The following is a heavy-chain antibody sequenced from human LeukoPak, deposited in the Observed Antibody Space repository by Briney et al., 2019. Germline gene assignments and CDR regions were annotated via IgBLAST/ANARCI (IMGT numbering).Heavy chain of an antibody. CDR2: VYYSGST. CDR1: GGSISTYY. D-gene: IGHD3-22*01. V-gene: IGHV4-59*01. Sequence: SETLSLTCTVSGGSISTYYWSWIRQPPGNGLEWIGYVYYSGSTNYNPSLRSRVTISVDTSKNQFSLKLSSVTAADKAVYYCARHMRLFWYFQHWGQGTLVTVSS. CDR3: ARHMRLFWYFQH. J-gene: IGHJ1*01.